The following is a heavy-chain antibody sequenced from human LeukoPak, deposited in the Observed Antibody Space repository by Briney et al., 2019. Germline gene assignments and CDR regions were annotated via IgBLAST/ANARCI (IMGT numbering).Heavy chain of an antibody. CDR3: ATPPGYWGSAPFDF. J-gene: IGHJ4*02. CDR1: GFTFSFTNAW. V-gene: IGHV3-15*01. D-gene: IGHD7-27*01. Sequence: PGGSLRLSCAASGFTFSFTNAWMNRVRQAPGKGLEWVGHIKSKSEGETTDFAAPVKGRFTISRDDSKNTVYLQMNSLKTEDTAVYYCATPPGYWGSAPFDFWGQGTVVTVSS. CDR2: IKSKSEGETT.